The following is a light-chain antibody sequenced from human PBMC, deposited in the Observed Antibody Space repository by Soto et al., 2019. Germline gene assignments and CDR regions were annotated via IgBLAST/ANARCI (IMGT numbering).Light chain of an antibody. Sequence: QSVLTQPPSVSGAPGQRVTISCTGSSSNIGAGYDVHWYQQLPGTAPKLLIYGNSNRPSGVPDRFSGSKSGTSASLAITGLQAEDEADYYCHSYDSSLSGSVFSGGTKLTVL. CDR2: GNS. CDR1: SSNIGAGYD. V-gene: IGLV1-40*01. CDR3: HSYDSSLSGSV. J-gene: IGLJ2*01.